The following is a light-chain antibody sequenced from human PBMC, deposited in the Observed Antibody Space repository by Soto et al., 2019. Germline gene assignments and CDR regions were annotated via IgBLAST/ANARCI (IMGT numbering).Light chain of an antibody. J-gene: IGKJ2*01. CDR2: PIS. Sequence: IQMTQSPSSLSASVGDRVTITCRARQRIGTYLNCYQQRPGRAPKLLLSPISTLQRRVPSRFSGSESGTDFTLTITGLQPEDYATYYCQQSYSTPYTIGHGTKRAIK. CDR1: QRIGTY. CDR3: QQSYSTPYT. V-gene: IGKV1-39*01.